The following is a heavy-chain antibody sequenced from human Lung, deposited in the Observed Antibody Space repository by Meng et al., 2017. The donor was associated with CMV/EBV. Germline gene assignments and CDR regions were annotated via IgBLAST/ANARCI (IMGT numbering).Heavy chain of an antibody. CDR1: GASITNHNW. CDR3: LRRSGGSV. CDR2: IPHRGSS. Sequence: DPGPALLNPPETLSPTCAVSGASITNHNWWAWVRQPPGKGLEWIGEIPHRGSSAYNPSLKSRVSMSIDKSKNQFSLKLTSVTAADTAVYHCLRRSGGSVWGQGTLVTVSS. D-gene: IGHD3-10*01. V-gene: IGHV4-4*03. J-gene: IGHJ1*01.